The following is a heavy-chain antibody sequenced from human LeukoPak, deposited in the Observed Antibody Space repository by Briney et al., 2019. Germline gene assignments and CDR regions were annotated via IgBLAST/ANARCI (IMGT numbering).Heavy chain of an antibody. CDR3: ARLGGYSGYDLAY. Sequence: GGSLRLSCAASGLTFSSYGMHWVRQAPGKGLEWVALIWYDGSNKYYVDSVKGRFTISRDNSKNTLYLQMNSLRAEDTAVYYCARLGGYSGYDLAYWGQGTLVTVSS. CDR2: IWYDGSNK. J-gene: IGHJ4*02. D-gene: IGHD5-12*01. CDR1: GLTFSSYG. V-gene: IGHV3-33*01.